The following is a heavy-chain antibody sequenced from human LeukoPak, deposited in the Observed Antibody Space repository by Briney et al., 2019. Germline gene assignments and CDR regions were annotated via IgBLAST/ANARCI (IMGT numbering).Heavy chain of an antibody. CDR2: IYYSGST. D-gene: IGHD6-19*01. CDR3: AYSSGFLRWFDP. CDR1: GGPISSSSYY. J-gene: IGHJ5*02. Sequence: SETLSLTCTVSGGPISSSSYYWGWIRQPPGKGLEWIGSIYYSGSTYYNPSLKSRVTIYVDTSKNQFSLKLSSVTAADTAVYYCAYSSGFLRWFDPWGQGTLVTVSS. V-gene: IGHV4-39*01.